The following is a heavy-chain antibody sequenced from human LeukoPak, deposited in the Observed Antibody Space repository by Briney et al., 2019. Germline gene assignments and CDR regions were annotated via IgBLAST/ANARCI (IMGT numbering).Heavy chain of an antibody. CDR3: AKDADIVVSSYFDY. Sequence: PGGSLRLSCAASGFTFSSYGMHWVRQAPGKGLEWVAFIRYDGSNKYYADSVKGRFTISRDNSKNTRYVQMNSLRAEDTAVYYCAKDADIVVSSYFDYWSQGTLVTVSS. D-gene: IGHD2-2*01. CDR1: GFTFSSYG. CDR2: IRYDGSNK. V-gene: IGHV3-30*02. J-gene: IGHJ4*02.